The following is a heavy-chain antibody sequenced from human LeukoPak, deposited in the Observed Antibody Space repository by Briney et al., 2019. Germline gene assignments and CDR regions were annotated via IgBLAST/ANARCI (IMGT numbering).Heavy chain of an antibody. CDR1: GFTFSSYS. V-gene: IGHV3-48*04. J-gene: IGHJ3*02. CDR3: ARDSLADAFDI. CDR2: ISSSSSTI. Sequence: GGSLRLSCAASGFTFSSYSMNWVRQAPGKGLAWVSYISSSSSTIYYADSVKGRFTISRDNAKNSLYLQMNSLRAEDTAVYYCARDSLADAFDIWGQGTMVTVSS.